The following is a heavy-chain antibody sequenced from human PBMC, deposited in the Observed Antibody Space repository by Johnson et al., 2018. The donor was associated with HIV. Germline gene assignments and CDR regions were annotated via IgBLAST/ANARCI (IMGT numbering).Heavy chain of an antibody. Sequence: AASGFTFDDYAMHWVRQAPGKGLEWVSGISWNSGSIGYADSVKGRFTISRDNSKNTLYLQMNSLRAEDTAVYYCARERHAFDSWGQGTLVTVSS. J-gene: IGHJ3*02. CDR2: ISWNSGSI. V-gene: IGHV3-9*01. CDR3: ARERHAFDS. CDR1: GFTFDDYA.